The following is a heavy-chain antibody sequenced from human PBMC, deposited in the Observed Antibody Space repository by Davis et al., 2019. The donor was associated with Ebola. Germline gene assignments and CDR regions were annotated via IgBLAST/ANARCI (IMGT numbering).Heavy chain of an antibody. CDR1: GFTFSSYA. CDR2: ISYDGSNK. V-gene: IGHV3-30*04. D-gene: IGHD3-16*02. CDR3: ARDGIVEVIDLDY. J-gene: IGHJ4*02. Sequence: GGSLRLSCAASGFTFSSYAMHWVRQAPGKGLEWVAVISYDGSNKYYADSVKGRFTISRDNSKNTLYLQMNSLRADDTAVYYCARDGIVEVIDLDYWGQGTLVTVSS.